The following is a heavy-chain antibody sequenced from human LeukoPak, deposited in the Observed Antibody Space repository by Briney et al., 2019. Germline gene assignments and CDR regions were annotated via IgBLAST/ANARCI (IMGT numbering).Heavy chain of an antibody. D-gene: IGHD4-17*01. CDR2: FYVGGAT. Sequence: PGGSLRLSCAVSGFSVTNNYMSWVRQAPGKGLEWVSVFYVGGATYYADSVKGRFTISRDNSENTLYLQMKSLRAEDTAVYYCAKGHSDYGTGFDCWGQGTVVTVSS. V-gene: IGHV3-53*01. CDR1: GFSVTNNY. CDR3: AKGHSDYGTGFDC. J-gene: IGHJ4*02.